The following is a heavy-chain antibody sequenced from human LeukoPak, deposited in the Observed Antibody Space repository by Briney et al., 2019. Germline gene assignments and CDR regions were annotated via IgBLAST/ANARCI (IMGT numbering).Heavy chain of an antibody. CDR1: GFTFSSYA. Sequence: GGSLRLSCAASGFTFSSYAMHWVRQAPGKGLEWVAVISYDGSNKYYADSVKGRFTISRDNSKNTLYLQMNSLRAEDTAVYYCARFYGSGKHDYFDYWGQGTLVTVSS. V-gene: IGHV3-30*04. CDR2: ISYDGSNK. J-gene: IGHJ4*02. CDR3: ARFYGSGKHDYFDY. D-gene: IGHD3-10*01.